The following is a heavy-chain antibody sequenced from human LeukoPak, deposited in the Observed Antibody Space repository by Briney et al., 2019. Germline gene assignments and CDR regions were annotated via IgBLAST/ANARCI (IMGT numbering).Heavy chain of an antibody. V-gene: IGHV3-48*02. J-gene: IGHJ4*02. D-gene: IGHD6-6*01. Sequence: GGSLRRSCAASGLTFSTYSMNWVRQAPGKGLEWVSYISSSSSTIYYADSVKGRFTISRDNAKNSLHLQMNTLRDEDTAVYYCAREYSSSSGKALDYWGQGTLVTVSS. CDR3: AREYSSSSGKALDY. CDR2: ISSSSSTI. CDR1: GLTFSTYS.